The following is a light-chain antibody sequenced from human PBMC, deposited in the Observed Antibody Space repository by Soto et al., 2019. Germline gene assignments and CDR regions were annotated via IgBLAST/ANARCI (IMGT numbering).Light chain of an antibody. CDR1: QAVNPW. Sequence: DIPMTQSPAIVSASVGDTVTITCRASQAVNPWLAWHQQKPGKVTRGLRYKTSDLANGVPSRFSGSGSGPEFTLPISNLQPDDFATHYCPQYYSRESFGPGTNV. CDR2: KTS. J-gene: IGKJ1*01. CDR3: PQYYSRES. V-gene: IGKV1-5*03.